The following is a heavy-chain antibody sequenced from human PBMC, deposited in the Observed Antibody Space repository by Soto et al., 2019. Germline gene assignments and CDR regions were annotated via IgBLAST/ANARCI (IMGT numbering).Heavy chain of an antibody. D-gene: IGHD2-8*01. Sequence: QAQLVQSGAEVKKPGASVKVSCRASGYTFSSYGYAWVRQAPGQGLEWMGWISAYNGDTNYAQKFQDRVTLTTDTSTTTAYMELRNLVSEDTAAYYCARSGAYCTSITCLFDSFWGLGTLVTVSS. J-gene: IGHJ4*02. V-gene: IGHV1-18*01. CDR3: ARSGAYCTSITCLFDSF. CDR1: GYTFSSYG. CDR2: ISAYNGDT.